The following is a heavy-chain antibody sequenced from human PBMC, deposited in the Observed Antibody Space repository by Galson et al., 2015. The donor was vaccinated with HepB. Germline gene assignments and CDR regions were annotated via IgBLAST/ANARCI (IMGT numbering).Heavy chain of an antibody. CDR2: MNPNSGNT. V-gene: IGHV1-8*01. Sequence: SVKVSCKASGYTFTSYDINWVRQATGQGLEWMGWMNPNSGNTGYAQKFQGRVTMTRNTSISTAYMELSSLRSEDTAVYYCARAVGYCSSSTCPAYAFDIWGQGTMVTVSS. J-gene: IGHJ3*02. CDR1: GYTFTSYD. D-gene: IGHD2-2*01. CDR3: ARAVGYCSSSTCPAYAFDI.